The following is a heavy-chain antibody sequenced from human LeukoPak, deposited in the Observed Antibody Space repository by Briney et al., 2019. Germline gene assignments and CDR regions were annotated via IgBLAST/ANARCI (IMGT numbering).Heavy chain of an antibody. J-gene: IGHJ4*02. D-gene: IGHD6-6*01. CDR2: ISSSTSYI. V-gene: IGHV3-21*01. CDR1: GFTFSSYS. Sequence: GGSLRLSCAASGFTFSSYSMNWVRQAPGKGLEWVSSISSSTSYIYYADSVEGRFTISRDNAKNSLYLQMSSLRADDTAVYYCARDLESSSSSAFDYWGQGTLVTVSS. CDR3: ARDLESSSSSAFDY.